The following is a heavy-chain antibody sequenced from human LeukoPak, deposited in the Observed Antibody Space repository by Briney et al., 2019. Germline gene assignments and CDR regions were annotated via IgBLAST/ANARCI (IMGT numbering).Heavy chain of an antibody. CDR1: GFTFSRNA. D-gene: IGHD3-22*01. J-gene: IGHJ4*02. Sequence: QPGGSLRLSCAASGFTFSRNAMNWVRHAPGKGLEWVAAISGNGLGTYYADSVKGRFNIARDNSRNTLYLQMNSLRIEDTAFYYCAKDANYLRSSGYLIPIDFWGQGTLVTVSS. CDR2: ISGNGLGT. V-gene: IGHV3-23*01. CDR3: AKDANYLRSSGYLIPIDF.